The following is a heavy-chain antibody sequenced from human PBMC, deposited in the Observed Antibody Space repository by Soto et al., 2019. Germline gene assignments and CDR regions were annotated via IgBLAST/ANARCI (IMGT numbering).Heavy chain of an antibody. Sequence: QVQLVESGGGVVQPGRSLRLSCAASGFMFSNHGMHWVRQAPGKGLEWVAVIWSDGNNRYYADSVKGRFTISRDNSKNTVYLQMNSLEAEDKAVYYCVRGDNWNDEASDYWGQGTLVTGSS. CDR3: VRGDNWNDEASDY. J-gene: IGHJ4*02. CDR2: IWSDGNNR. CDR1: GFMFSNHG. D-gene: IGHD1-1*01. V-gene: IGHV3-33*01.